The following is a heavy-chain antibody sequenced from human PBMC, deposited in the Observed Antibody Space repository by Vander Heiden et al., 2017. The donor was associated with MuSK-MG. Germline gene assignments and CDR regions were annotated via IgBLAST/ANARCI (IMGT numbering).Heavy chain of an antibody. D-gene: IGHD6-19*01. CDR2: IYYSGST. J-gene: IGHJ4*02. V-gene: IGHV4-39*07. Sequence: QLQLPESGPGLVKASETLSLTCTVSGGSISCGSSYWAWIRQPPGKGLEWIGSIYYSGSTYYNPSLKSRVTISVDTSKNQFSLKLSSVTAADTAVYYCARDRAVAGMGDYWGQGTLVTVSS. CDR3: ARDRAVAGMGDY. CDR1: GGSISCGSSY.